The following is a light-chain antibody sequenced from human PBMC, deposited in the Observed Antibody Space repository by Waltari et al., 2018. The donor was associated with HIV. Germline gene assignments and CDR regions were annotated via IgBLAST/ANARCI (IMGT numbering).Light chain of an antibody. CDR3: QQYKTVSFT. J-gene: IGKJ3*01. Sequence: DIQMTQSPSSLSASIGDTVNITCRASKTITTWLAWYQHKLGKNPKLLIYKTSNLESGVSSRFSGSGSGTDFTLTIASLQAEDVATYYCQQYKTVSFTFGPGT. CDR2: KTS. V-gene: IGKV1-5*03. CDR1: KTITTW.